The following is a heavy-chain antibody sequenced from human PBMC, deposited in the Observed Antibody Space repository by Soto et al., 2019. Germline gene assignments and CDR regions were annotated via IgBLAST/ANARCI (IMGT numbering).Heavy chain of an antibody. V-gene: IGHV3-23*01. CDR2: INYIGGST. CDR3: AKVTSRERGYGYGTSDY. J-gene: IGHJ4*01. Sequence: EVQLLQSGGGLVQPGGSLSLSCAASGFTFSTYAMSWVRQAPGKGLEWVSSINYIGGSTYYADSVKGRFTISRDNSKNPLSLQMNSLRAEDTAVYFCAKVTSRERGYGYGTSDYWGHVTLVTFSS. CDR1: GFTFSTYA. D-gene: IGHD5-18*01.